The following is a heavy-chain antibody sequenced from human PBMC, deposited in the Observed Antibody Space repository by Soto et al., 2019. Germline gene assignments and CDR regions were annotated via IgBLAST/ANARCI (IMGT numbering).Heavy chain of an antibody. CDR2: IIPIFGTA. CDR3: ARVPNDNYYYDSSGYHDY. V-gene: IGHV1-69*13. J-gene: IGHJ4*02. D-gene: IGHD3-22*01. Sequence: SVKVSCKASGGTISSYAISWVRQNPGQGLEWMGGIIPIFGTANYAQKFQGRVTITADESTSTAYMELSSLRSEDTAVYYCARVPNDNYYYDSSGYHDYWGQGTLVTVSS. CDR1: GGTISSYA.